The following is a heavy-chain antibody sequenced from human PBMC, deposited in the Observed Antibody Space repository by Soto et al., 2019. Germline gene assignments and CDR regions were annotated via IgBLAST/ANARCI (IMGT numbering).Heavy chain of an antibody. CDR2: ISSSGSTI. J-gene: IGHJ6*02. Sequence: PGGSLRLSCAASGFTFSSYEMNWVRQAPGKGLDWVSYISSSGSTIYYADSVKGRFTISRDNAKNSLYLQMNSLRAEDTAVYYCARDGDSSGYYFYYYYGMDVWGQGTTVTVSS. CDR1: GFTFSSYE. D-gene: IGHD3-22*01. CDR3: ARDGDSSGYYFYYYYGMDV. V-gene: IGHV3-48*03.